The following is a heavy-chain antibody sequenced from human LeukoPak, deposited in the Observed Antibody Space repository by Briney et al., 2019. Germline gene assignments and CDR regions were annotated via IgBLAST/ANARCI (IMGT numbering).Heavy chain of an antibody. CDR1: GGSTSSYY. D-gene: IGHD3-9*01. CDR2: IYTSGST. V-gene: IGHV4-4*07. Sequence: PSETLSLTCTVSGGSTSSYYWSWIRQPAGKGLEWIGRIYTSGSTNYNPSLKSRVTMSVDTSKNQFSLKLSSVTAEDTAVYYCARGSFYDTLTGYLPTFDYWGQGTLVTVSS. CDR3: ARGSFYDTLTGYLPTFDY. J-gene: IGHJ4*02.